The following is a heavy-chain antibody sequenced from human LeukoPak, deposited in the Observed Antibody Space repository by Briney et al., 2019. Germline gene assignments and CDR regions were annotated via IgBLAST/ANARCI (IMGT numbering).Heavy chain of an antibody. CDR3: TRHDLTGTGGNYFDY. V-gene: IGHV3-73*01. J-gene: IGHJ4*02. D-gene: IGHD1-7*01. CDR1: GFTFSGSA. Sequence: GGSLRLSCAASGFTFSGSAMHWVRQASGKGLEWVGRIRSKANSYATAYAASVKGRFTISRDDSKNTAYLQMNSLKTEDTAVYYCTRHDLTGTGGNYFDYWGQGTLVTVSS. CDR2: IRSKANSYAT.